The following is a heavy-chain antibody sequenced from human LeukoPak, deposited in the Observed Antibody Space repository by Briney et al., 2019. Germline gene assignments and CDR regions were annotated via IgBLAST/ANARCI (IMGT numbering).Heavy chain of an antibody. V-gene: IGHV3-74*01. CDR2: INTDGSST. Sequence: GGSLRLSCAASGFTFSSYWMHWVRQAPGKGLVWVSRINTDGSSTSYADSVKGRFTISRDNSKNTLYLQMNSLRAEDTAVYYCANPYGDYSFRYCWGQGTLVTVSS. CDR3: ANPYGDYSFRYC. J-gene: IGHJ4*02. D-gene: IGHD4-17*01. CDR1: GFTFSSYW.